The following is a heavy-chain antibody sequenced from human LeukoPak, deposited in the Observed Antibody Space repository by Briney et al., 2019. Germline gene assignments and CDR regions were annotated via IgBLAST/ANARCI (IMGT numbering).Heavy chain of an antibody. CDR1: GGSISSSSYY. Sequence: PSETLSLTCTVSGGSISSSSYYWGWIRQPPGKGLEWIGSIYYGGSTYYNPSLKSRVTISIDTSKNQFSLRLSSMTAADTAVYYCARRSGSGSSYSFDYWGQGTLVTVSS. V-gene: IGHV4-39*01. D-gene: IGHD3-10*01. CDR2: IYYGGST. J-gene: IGHJ4*02. CDR3: ARRSGSGSSYSFDY.